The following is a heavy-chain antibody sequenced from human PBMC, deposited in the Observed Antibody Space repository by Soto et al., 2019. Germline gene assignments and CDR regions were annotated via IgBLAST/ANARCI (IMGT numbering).Heavy chain of an antibody. Sequence: QITLKESGPALVKPTQTLTLTCTFSGFSLSTSGVGVGWIRQPPGEALEWLALIYWDDYKHFSPSLESRLTNPKDTPKNQVVLKMTNMDPVETAPYFCVPKGGGDRILDYWGQGTLVTVSS. CDR3: VPKGGGDRILDY. CDR1: GFSLSTSGVG. V-gene: IGHV2-5*02. D-gene: IGHD3-16*01. CDR2: IYWDDYK. J-gene: IGHJ4*02.